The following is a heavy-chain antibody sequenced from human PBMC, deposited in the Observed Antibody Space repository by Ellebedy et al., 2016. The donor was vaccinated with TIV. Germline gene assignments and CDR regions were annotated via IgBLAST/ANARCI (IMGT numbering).Heavy chain of an antibody. D-gene: IGHD4-11*01. CDR2: IYGYGGST. V-gene: IGHV3-23*01. Sequence: GGSLRLSXAASGFTFSSYAMTWVRQAPGKGLEWVSVIYGYGGSTYYADSVKGRFTISRDNSKNTLHLQMNSLRAEDTAVYYCAKDLSSNYRTFDYWGQGTLVTVSS. CDR1: GFTFSSYA. J-gene: IGHJ4*02. CDR3: AKDLSSNYRTFDY.